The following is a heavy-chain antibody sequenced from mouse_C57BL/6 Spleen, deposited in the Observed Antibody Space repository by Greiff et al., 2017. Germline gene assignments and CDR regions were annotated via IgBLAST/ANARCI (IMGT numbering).Heavy chain of an antibody. Sequence: QVQLKQPGAELVRPGSSVKLSCKASGYTFTSYWMHWVKQRPIQGLEWIGNIDPSDSETHYNQKFKDKATLTVDKSSSTAYMQLSSLTSEDSAVYYCAREFTTVVAPYFDYWGQGTTLTVSS. CDR3: AREFTTVVAPYFDY. D-gene: IGHD1-1*01. V-gene: IGHV1-52*01. J-gene: IGHJ2*01. CDR2: IDPSDSET. CDR1: GYTFTSYW.